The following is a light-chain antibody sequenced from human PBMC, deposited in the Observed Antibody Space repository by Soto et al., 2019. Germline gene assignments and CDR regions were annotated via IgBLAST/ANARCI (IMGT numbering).Light chain of an antibody. CDR1: QSIKNY. CDR3: QQTHTTPRLS. Sequence: DIQMTQSPSSLSAPGGDRVIITCRVSQSIKNYLNWYQQKPGKAPKLLMFAASNLQIGVPSRFSGSGSGTEFILTINGLQPEDFATYYCQQTHTTPRLSFGGGTKVEIK. CDR2: AAS. V-gene: IGKV1-39*01. J-gene: IGKJ4*01.